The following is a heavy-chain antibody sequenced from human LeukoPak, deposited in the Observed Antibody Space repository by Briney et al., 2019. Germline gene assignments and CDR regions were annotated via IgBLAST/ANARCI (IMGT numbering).Heavy chain of an antibody. V-gene: IGHV3-23*01. D-gene: IGHD2-15*01. J-gene: IGHJ4*02. CDR1: GFTFSSSA. CDR2: ISNNGGYT. Sequence: GGSLRLSCAASGFTFSSSAMSWVRQAPGKGLEWVSAISNNGGYTYYADSVQGRFTISRDNSKSTLCLQMNSLRAEDTAVYYCAKQLGYCSDGSCYFPYWGQGTLDTVSS. CDR3: AKQLGYCSDGSCYFPY.